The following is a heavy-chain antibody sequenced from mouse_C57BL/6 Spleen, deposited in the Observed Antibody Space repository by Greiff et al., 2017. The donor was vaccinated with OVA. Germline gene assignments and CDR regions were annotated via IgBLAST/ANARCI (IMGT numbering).Heavy chain of an antibody. D-gene: IGHD2-4*01. CDR3: ARSYDYDLAWFAY. CDR1: GYAFSSYW. J-gene: IGHJ3*01. CDR2: IYPGDGDT. Sequence: VMLVESGAELVKPGASVKISCKASGYAFSSYWMNWVKQRPGKGLEWIGQIYPGDGDTNYNGKFKGKATLTADKSSSTAYMQLSSLTSEDSAVYFCARSYDYDLAWFAYWGQGTLVTVSA. V-gene: IGHV1-80*01.